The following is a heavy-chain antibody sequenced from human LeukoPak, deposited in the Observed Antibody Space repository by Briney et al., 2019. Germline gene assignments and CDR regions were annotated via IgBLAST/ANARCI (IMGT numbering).Heavy chain of an antibody. CDR3: ARGLLNYDFWSGPIYYGMDA. D-gene: IGHD3-3*01. CDR1: GGSFSGYY. J-gene: IGHJ6*02. CDR2: INHSGST. V-gene: IGHV4-34*01. Sequence: SETPSLTCAVYGGSFSGYYWSWIRQPPGKGLEWIGEINHSGSTNYNPSLKSRVTISVDTSKNQFSLKLSSVTAADTAVYYCARGLLNYDFWSGPIYYGMDAWGQGTTVTVSS.